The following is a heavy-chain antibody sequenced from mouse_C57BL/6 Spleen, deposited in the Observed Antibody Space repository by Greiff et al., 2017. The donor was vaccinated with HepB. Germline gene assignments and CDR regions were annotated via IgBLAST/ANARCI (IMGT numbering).Heavy chain of an antibody. D-gene: IGHD1-1*01. CDR2: IHPNSGST. J-gene: IGHJ2*01. V-gene: IGHV1-64*01. CDR3: ARGEFITTVVADY. CDR1: GYTFTSYW. Sequence: VQLQQPGAELVKPGASVKLSCKASGYTFTSYWMHWVKQRPGQGLEWIGMIHPNSGSTNYNEKFKGKATLTVDTSSSTAYMELHSLTSEDSAVYFCARGEFITTVVADYWGQGTTLTVSS.